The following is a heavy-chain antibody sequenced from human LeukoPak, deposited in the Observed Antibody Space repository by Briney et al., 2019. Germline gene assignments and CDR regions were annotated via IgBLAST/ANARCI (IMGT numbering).Heavy chain of an antibody. CDR1: GGTFISYA. D-gene: IGHD3-10*01. CDR3: GYYYGSGSQYDYYYYYMDV. V-gene: IGHV1-69*05. CDR2: IIPIFGTA. Sequence: GASVKVSCKASGGTFISYAISWVRQAPGQGLEWMGGIIPIFGTANYAQKFQGRVTITTDESTSTAYMELSSLRSEDTAVYYCGYYYGSGSQYDYYYYYMDVWGKGTTVTVSS. J-gene: IGHJ6*03.